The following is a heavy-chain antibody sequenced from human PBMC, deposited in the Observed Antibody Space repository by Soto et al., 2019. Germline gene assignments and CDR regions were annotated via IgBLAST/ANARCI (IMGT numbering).Heavy chain of an antibody. Sequence: QVQLEQSGAEVKKPGSSVKVSCKASGGTFSTSAISWVRQAPGQGLEWMGGFIPIFPTPDYAHKFQGRLTITSDESTRTAYMELSGLKSDDTALYYCARDKDRLQLGGNYYYILDVWGQGTTVTVSS. D-gene: IGHD5-12*01. CDR1: GGTFSTSA. CDR3: ARDKDRLQLGGNYYYILDV. CDR2: FIPIFPTP. J-gene: IGHJ6*02. V-gene: IGHV1-69*05.